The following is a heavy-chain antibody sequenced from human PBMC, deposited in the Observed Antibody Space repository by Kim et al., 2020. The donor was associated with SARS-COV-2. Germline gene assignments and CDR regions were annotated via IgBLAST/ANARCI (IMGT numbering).Heavy chain of an antibody. V-gene: IGHV3-23*01. J-gene: IGHJ3*02. Sequence: GGSLRLSCAASGFTFSSYAMSWVRQAPGKGLEWVSAISGSGGSTYYADSVKGRFTISRDNSKNTLYLQMNSLRVEDTAVYYCAKSRGITMVRGVIIRDAFDIWGQGTMVTVSS. D-gene: IGHD3-10*01. CDR3: AKSRGITMVRGVIIRDAFDI. CDR1: GFTFSSYA. CDR2: ISGSGGST.